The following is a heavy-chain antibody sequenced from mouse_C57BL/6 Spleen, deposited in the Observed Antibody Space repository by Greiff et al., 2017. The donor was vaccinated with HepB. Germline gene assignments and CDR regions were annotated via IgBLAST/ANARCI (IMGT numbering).Heavy chain of an antibody. Sequence: VQGVESGPELVKPGASVKISCKASGYAFSSSWMNWVKQRPGKGLEWIGRIYPGDGDTNYNGKFKGKATLTADKSSSTAYMQLSSLTSEDSAVYFCARGVPYYYGSSYFDYWGQGTTLTVSS. J-gene: IGHJ2*01. V-gene: IGHV1-82*01. CDR3: ARGVPYYYGSSYFDY. CDR2: IYPGDGDT. D-gene: IGHD1-1*01. CDR1: GYAFSSSW.